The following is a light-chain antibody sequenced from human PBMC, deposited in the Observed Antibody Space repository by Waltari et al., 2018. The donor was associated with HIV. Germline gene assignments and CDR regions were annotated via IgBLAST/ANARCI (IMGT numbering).Light chain of an antibody. CDR3: QSYDNTVNGWV. Sequence: QSVLTQPPSVSGAPGQNVTVSCTGSSSNIGTNYYVHWYQFLPGEVPKLLIYGKLIGPRGFPGRFSGSSPGTPASLAILGLQLADEVDYYCQSYDNTVNGWVFGGGTRVTV. CDR1: SSNIGTNYY. J-gene: IGLJ3*02. V-gene: IGLV1-40*01. CDR2: GKL.